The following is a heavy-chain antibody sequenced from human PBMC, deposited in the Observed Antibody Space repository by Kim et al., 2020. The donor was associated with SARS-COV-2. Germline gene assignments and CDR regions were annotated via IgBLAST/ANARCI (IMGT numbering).Heavy chain of an antibody. Sequence: ADSVKGRFTVSRDHSKKTLYLQMNSLRAEDTAAYYWAMDSCSTPSCYDYWGQGTLVTVSS. J-gene: IGHJ4*02. V-gene: IGHV3-30*07. D-gene: IGHD2-2*01. CDR3: AMDSCSTPSCYDY.